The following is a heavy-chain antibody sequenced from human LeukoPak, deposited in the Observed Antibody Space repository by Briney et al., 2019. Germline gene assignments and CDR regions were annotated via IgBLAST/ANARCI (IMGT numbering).Heavy chain of an antibody. J-gene: IGHJ4*02. V-gene: IGHV3-48*01. CDR1: GFTFRSYS. D-gene: IGHD6-19*01. Sequence: GGSLRLSCAASGFTFRSYSMNWVRQAPGKGLEWISYISDGGSTTYYADSVKGRFTISRDHSKNTLYLQMKSLRAEDTAVYYCARELEIAVAGTLGYWGQGTLVTVSS. CDR3: ARELEIAVAGTLGY. CDR2: ISDGGSTT.